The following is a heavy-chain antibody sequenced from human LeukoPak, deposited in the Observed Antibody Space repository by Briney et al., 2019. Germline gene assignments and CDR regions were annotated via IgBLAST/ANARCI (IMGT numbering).Heavy chain of an antibody. D-gene: IGHD3-3*01. Sequence: GGSLRLSCAASGFTFSSFWMHWVRQVPGKGLVWVSHINSDESTTNYADSVRGRFTISRDNAKNTLYLQMNSLTAEDTAVYYCVRSITTFGMIIDRFDYWGQGILVIVSS. J-gene: IGHJ4*02. CDR2: INSDESTT. V-gene: IGHV3-74*01. CDR3: VRSITTFGMIIDRFDY. CDR1: GFTFSSFW.